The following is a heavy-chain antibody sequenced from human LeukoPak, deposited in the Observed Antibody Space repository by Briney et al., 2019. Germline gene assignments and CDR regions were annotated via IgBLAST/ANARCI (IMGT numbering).Heavy chain of an antibody. CDR3: AKGRLGIMYYFDC. CDR1: GFTFSNYA. J-gene: IGHJ4*02. V-gene: IGHV3-23*01. Sequence: PGGSLRLSCAAPGFTFSNYAMSWVRQAPGKGLEWVSTITGSGGDTYYADSVKGRFTISRDNSRNTVYLQANSLRAEDAAMYYCAKGRLGIMYYFDCWGQGTLVTVSS. D-gene: IGHD7-27*01. CDR2: ITGSGGDT.